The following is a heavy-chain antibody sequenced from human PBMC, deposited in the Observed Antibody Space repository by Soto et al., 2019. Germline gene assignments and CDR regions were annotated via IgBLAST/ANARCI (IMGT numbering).Heavy chain of an antibody. J-gene: IGHJ4*02. CDR2: ISYDGNKR. CDR3: ARGRGSGYYFGFDY. D-gene: IGHD3-22*01. Sequence: GGSLRLSCAASGFTFGNYAMHWVRQAPGKGLEWVAVISYDGNKRYYADSVKGRFAISRDNSKNTLFLQVDSLRAEETAVYYCARGRGSGYYFGFDYWGQGALVTVSS. CDR1: GFTFGNYA. V-gene: IGHV3-30*09.